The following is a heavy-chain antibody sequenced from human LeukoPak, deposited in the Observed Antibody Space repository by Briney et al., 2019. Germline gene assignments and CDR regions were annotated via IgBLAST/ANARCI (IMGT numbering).Heavy chain of an antibody. J-gene: IGHJ4*02. D-gene: IGHD3-3*01. Sequence: SVKVSCKASGGTFSSYAISWVRQAPGQGLEWMGRIIPILGIANYAQKFQGRVTITADKSTSTAYMELSSLRSDDTAVYYCARDLSTYDFWSGYYCWGQGTLVTVSS. V-gene: IGHV1-69*04. CDR3: ARDLSTYDFWSGYYC. CDR2: IIPILGIA. CDR1: GGTFSSYA.